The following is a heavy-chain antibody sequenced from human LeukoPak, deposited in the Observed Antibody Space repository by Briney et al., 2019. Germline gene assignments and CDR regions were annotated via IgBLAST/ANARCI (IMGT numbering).Heavy chain of an antibody. J-gene: IGHJ4*02. CDR3: AKDMTQMDTIWLYF. CDR1: GFTFDDYA. CDR2: INWDGGNT. Sequence: GGSLRLSCAASGFTFDDYAMHWVRQPPGKGLEWVSLINWDGGNTYYGDSVRGRFTISRDNSKSSLYLEMNSLRAEDTAFYYCAKDMTQMDTIWLYFWGQGTLVTVSS. D-gene: IGHD5-24*01. V-gene: IGHV3-43D*04.